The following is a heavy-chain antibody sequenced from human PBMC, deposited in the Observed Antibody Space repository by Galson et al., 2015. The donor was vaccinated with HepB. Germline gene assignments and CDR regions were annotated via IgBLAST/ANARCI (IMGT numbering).Heavy chain of an antibody. CDR1: GYTFTNYG. J-gene: IGHJ4*02. CDR2: ISGYNDKR. Sequence: SVKVSCKASGYTFTNYGISWVRQAPGQGLEWMGWISGYNDKRNFAQKFQGRVTMTTDKSTSTAYLELRSLRSDDTAVYYCARAQNLIVVVPAAIPFDYWGQGTLVTVSS. CDR3: ARAQNLIVVVPAAIPFDY. V-gene: IGHV1-18*01. D-gene: IGHD2-2*01.